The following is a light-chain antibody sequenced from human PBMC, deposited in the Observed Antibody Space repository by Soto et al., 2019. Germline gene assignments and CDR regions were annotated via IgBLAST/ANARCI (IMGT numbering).Light chain of an antibody. J-gene: IGLJ2*01. CDR2: VVS. Sequence: QSALTQPASVSGSPRQSITISCTGTSSDVGGYNYVSWYQQHPGQAPKLTIYVVSNRPSGVSNRVSGSKPGNKASLTISGLQAEDEADYYCISYTSSSSVVVGGGTKLTVL. V-gene: IGLV2-14*01. CDR1: SSDVGGYNY. CDR3: ISYTSSSSVV.